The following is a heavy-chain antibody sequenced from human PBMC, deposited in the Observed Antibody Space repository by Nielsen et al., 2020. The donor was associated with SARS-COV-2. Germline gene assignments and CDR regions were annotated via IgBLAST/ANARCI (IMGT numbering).Heavy chain of an antibody. CDR2: IYWDDDK. J-gene: IGHJ6*02. D-gene: IGHD6-13*01. Sequence: SGPTLVKPTQTLTLTCTFSGFSLTTSGVSVGWIRQPPGKALEWLALIYWDDDKRYSPSLKNRLTITKDTSKNQVVLTMANMDPVDTATYYCARISHYGSSWPYYYYGMDVWGQGTTVTVSS. V-gene: IGHV2-5*02. CDR1: GFSLTTSGVS. CDR3: ARISHYGSSWPYYYYGMDV.